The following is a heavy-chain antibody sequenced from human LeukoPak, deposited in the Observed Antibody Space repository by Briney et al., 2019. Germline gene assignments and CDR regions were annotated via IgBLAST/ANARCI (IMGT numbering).Heavy chain of an antibody. V-gene: IGHV3-7*01. Sequence: GGSLRLSCAASGFTFSGHWMSWVRQAPGKGLEWVANINQGGSDKYYVDSVKGRFTISRDNANNLLYLQMNSLKGEDTAVYYCTRDRSRAEDDWGQGTLVTVSS. CDR3: TRDRSRAEDD. CDR1: GFTFSGHW. J-gene: IGHJ4*02. CDR2: INQGGSDK. D-gene: IGHD1-14*01.